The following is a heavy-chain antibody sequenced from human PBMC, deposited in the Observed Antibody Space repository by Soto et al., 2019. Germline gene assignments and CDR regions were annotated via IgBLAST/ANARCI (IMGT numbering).Heavy chain of an antibody. D-gene: IGHD6-19*01. CDR3: ARDRLMGSGPWVY. J-gene: IGHJ4*02. CDR1: GFTFSSYS. V-gene: IGHV3-21*01. CDR2: ISSSSSYI. Sequence: GGSLRLSCAASGFTFSSYSMNWVRQAPGKGLEWVSSISSSSSYIYYADSVKGRFTISRENAKNSLYLQMNSLRAEDTAVYYCARDRLMGSGPWVYWGQGTLVTVSS.